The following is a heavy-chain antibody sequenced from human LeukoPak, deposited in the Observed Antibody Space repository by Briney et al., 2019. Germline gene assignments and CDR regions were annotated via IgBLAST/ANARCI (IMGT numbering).Heavy chain of an antibody. CDR3: ARGPFSGNYYVDY. V-gene: IGHV3-21*01. CDR1: GFTFSSYS. CDR2: ISSGSSYI. J-gene: IGHJ4*02. D-gene: IGHD1-26*01. Sequence: GGSLRPSCAASGFTFSSYSMNWVRQAPGKGLEWVSSISSGSSYIYYAASVKGRFTISRDNAKNSLYLQMNSLRAEDTAVYYCARGPFSGNYYVDYWGQGTLVTVSS.